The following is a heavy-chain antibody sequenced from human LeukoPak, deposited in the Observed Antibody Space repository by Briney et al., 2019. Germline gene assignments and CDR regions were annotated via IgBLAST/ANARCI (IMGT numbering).Heavy chain of an antibody. CDR2: ISGSGGST. V-gene: IGHV3-23*01. CDR3: AKVLLAVTTGGFDY. D-gene: IGHD4-17*01. CDR1: GFTFSSYA. Sequence: PGGSLRLSCAASGFTFSSYAMSWVRQAPGTGLEWVSAISGSGGSTYYADSVKGRFTISRDNSKNTLYLQMNSLRAEDTAVYYCAKVLLAVTTGGFDYWGQGTLVTVSS. J-gene: IGHJ4*02.